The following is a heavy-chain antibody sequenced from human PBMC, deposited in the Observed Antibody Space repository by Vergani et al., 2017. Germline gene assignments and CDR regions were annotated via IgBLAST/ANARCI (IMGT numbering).Heavy chain of an antibody. D-gene: IGHD1-1*01. Sequence: QITLKESGPTLVKPTQTLTLTCTFSGFSLNTRGVSVAWIRQPPGKALDWLALIYWNDDQHYSQSLNNRVTITKDTSKNQVVLTMTNMDYVDTGTYYCVYSKTECEATGCFCPFYYYCYMDVWGKGTTVTVSS. J-gene: IGHJ6*03. CDR3: VYSKTECEATGCFCPFYYYCYMDV. V-gene: IGHV2-5*04. CDR1: GFSLNTRGVS. CDR2: IYWNDDQ.